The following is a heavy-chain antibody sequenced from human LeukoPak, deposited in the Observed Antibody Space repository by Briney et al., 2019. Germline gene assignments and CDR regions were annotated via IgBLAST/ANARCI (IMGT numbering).Heavy chain of an antibody. J-gene: IGHJ4*02. D-gene: IGHD6-13*01. CDR2: IWHDGSKR. V-gene: IGHV3-33*01. CDR3: GSSHRNSWYGIDN. CDR1: GFTFSGYA. Sequence: GRSLRLSCAASGFTFSGYAMHWVRQAPGKGLEWVAVIWHDGSKRYHSDSEKGRFTISRDNSKNTLYLQMNSLRAEDTAVYSCGSSHRNSWYGIDNWGQGTLVTVSS.